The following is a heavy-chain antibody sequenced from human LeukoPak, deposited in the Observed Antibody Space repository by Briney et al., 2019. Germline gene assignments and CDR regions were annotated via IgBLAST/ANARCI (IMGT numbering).Heavy chain of an antibody. D-gene: IGHD2/OR15-2a*01. V-gene: IGHV3-23*01. J-gene: IGHJ4*02. CDR1: GFTCSSYA. CDR3: AKDSAKKYDDY. CDR2: ISGSDGST. Sequence: GGSLRLSCAASGFTCSSYAMSWVRQAPGKGLEWVSGISGSDGSTNYADSVKGRFTISRENSKNTLYLQMNSLRAEDTAVYYCAKDSAKKYDDYWGQGTLVTVSS.